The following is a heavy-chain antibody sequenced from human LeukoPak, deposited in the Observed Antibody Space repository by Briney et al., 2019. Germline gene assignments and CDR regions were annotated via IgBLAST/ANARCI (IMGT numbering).Heavy chain of an antibody. J-gene: IGHJ4*02. Sequence: PGGSLRLSCSASGFTFSSYAMHSVRQAPGTGLEYVSAISSNGGSTYYADSVKGRFTISRDNSKNTLYLQMSSLRAEDTAVYYCVKDRGTAMVLYYFDYWGQGTLVTVSS. V-gene: IGHV3-64D*06. D-gene: IGHD5-18*01. CDR1: GFTFSSYA. CDR3: VKDRGTAMVLYYFDY. CDR2: ISSNGGST.